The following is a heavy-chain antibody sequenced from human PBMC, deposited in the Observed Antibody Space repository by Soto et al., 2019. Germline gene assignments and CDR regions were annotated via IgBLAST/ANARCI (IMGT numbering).Heavy chain of an antibody. D-gene: IGHD2-21*02. J-gene: IGHJ4*02. Sequence: QVHLVESGGGVVQPGTSLTLTCTASGFTFRSSGMHWVRQAPGKGLEWLAFLAYDGSQKFYADSVKGRFSISRDNTKNTLDLHMSSLTAEDTAIYYCAIVRVTDSPLDHWGPGTLVTVSS. CDR3: AIVRVTDSPLDH. CDR1: GFTFRSSG. V-gene: IGHV3-30*03. CDR2: LAYDGSQK.